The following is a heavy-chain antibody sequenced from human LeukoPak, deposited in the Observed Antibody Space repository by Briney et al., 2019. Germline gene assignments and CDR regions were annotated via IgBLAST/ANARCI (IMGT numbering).Heavy chain of an antibody. D-gene: IGHD1-26*01. J-gene: IGHJ4*02. Sequence: GVSRHSSCQGSGYGFTKDWIGWVRQVPGKGLKWIGIMYPGNSDARYSPSFQGHVTISADKSISTAYLQWSSLKASDTAMYYCARRRDLYSGSYYTFDYWGQGTLVTVSS. V-gene: IGHV5-51*01. CDR3: ARRRDLYSGSYYTFDY. CDR2: MYPGNSDA. CDR1: GYGFTKDW.